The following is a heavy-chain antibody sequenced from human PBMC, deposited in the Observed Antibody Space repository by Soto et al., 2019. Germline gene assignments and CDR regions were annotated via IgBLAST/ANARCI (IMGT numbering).Heavy chain of an antibody. CDR3: ARSAALGYSYDGGADY. CDR1: GYTFTGYY. V-gene: IGHV1-2*04. CDR2: INPNSGGT. J-gene: IGHJ4*02. Sequence: GASVKVSCKASGYTFTGYYMHWVRQAPGQGLEWMGWINPNSGGTNYAQKFQGWVTMTRDTSISTAYMELSRLRSDDTAVYYCARSAALGYSYDGGADYWGQGTLVTVSS. D-gene: IGHD5-18*01.